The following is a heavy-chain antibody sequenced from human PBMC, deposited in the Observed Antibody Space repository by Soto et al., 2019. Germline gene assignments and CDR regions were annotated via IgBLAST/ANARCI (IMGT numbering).Heavy chain of an antibody. J-gene: IGHJ6*02. CDR3: ARGGDVNDYHGMDV. CDR1: GYTFTSYG. D-gene: IGHD5-12*01. Sequence: QVQLVQSGGEVKKPGASVKLSCTASGYTFTSYGISWVRQAPGQEREWMGWISAYKGKTNYAQNVQGRVTMTTDKSTRTAYMDRRSLRSDATAVYYCARGGDVNDYHGMDVWGQGTTGTVSS. CDR2: ISAYKGKT. V-gene: IGHV1-18*01.